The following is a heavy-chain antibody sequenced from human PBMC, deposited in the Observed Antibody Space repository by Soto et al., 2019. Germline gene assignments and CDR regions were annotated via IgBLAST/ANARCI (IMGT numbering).Heavy chain of an antibody. V-gene: IGHV4-4*02. CDR3: ARGVYDSAGPSFLEDAFDI. Sequence: WDTRSSNCVSTCCSISSITWRSWVRQHPGKGLEWIGEIYHSGSTNYNPSLKSRVTISVDKSKNQFSLKLSSVTAADTAVYYCARGVYDSAGPSFLEDAFDIWGQGTMVT. J-gene: IGHJ3*02. D-gene: IGHD3-22*01. CDR2: IYHSGST. CDR1: CCSISSITW.